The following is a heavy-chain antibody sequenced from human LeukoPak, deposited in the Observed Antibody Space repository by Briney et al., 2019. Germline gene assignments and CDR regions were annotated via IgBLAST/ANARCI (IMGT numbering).Heavy chain of an antibody. Sequence: NPGGSLRLSCAASGFTFSTYTMNWVRQAPGKGLEWVSSIGGGGTFTFYADSVRGRFTISRDDATNSLYLDLNSLRADDTAVYYCARVYGESRDYWGQGTLVTVSS. CDR2: IGGGGTFT. V-gene: IGHV3-21*01. D-gene: IGHD3-16*01. J-gene: IGHJ4*02. CDR1: GFTFSTYT. CDR3: ARVYGESRDY.